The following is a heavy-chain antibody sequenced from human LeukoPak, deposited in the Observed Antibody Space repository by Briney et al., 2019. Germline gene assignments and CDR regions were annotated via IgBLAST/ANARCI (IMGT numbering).Heavy chain of an antibody. V-gene: IGHV5-51*01. CDR2: IYPGDSDT. Sequence: GESLKISCKGSGYRFTSYWIGWVRQMPGKGLEWMGIIYPGDSDTRYSPSFQGQVTISADKSISTAYLQWSSLKASDTAMYYCASSTIFGVVIYDAFYIWGQGTMVTVSS. D-gene: IGHD3-3*01. J-gene: IGHJ3*02. CDR1: GYRFTSYW. CDR3: ASSTIFGVVIYDAFYI.